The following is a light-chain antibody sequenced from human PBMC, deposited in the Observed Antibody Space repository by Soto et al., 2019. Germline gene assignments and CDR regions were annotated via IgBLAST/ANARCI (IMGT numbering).Light chain of an antibody. CDR3: QQYKSYRT. V-gene: IGKV1-5*03. CDR2: KAS. J-gene: IGKJ1*01. Sequence: DIQMTQSPSTLSASVGDRVTITCRASQSISSWLAWYQQKPGKAPKLLIYKASSLESGVPSRFSGSGSGTEFTLTISSRQPDDFATYYCQQYKSYRTFGQGTKV. CDR1: QSISSW.